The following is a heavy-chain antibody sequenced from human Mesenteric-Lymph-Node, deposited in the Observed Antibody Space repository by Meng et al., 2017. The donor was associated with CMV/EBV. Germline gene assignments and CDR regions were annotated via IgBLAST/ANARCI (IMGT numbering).Heavy chain of an antibody. V-gene: IGHV1-2*02. CDR3: AGGGVFGYYGMDV. CDR2: INPNNGGT. Sequence: ASVKVSCKASGYTFTGYYMHWVRQAPGQGLEWMGWINPNNGGTNYAQKFQGRVTMTRDTSISTAYMELSRLGSDDTAVYYCAGGGVFGYYGMDVWGQGTTVTVSS. D-gene: IGHD3-16*01. J-gene: IGHJ6*02. CDR1: GYTFTGYY.